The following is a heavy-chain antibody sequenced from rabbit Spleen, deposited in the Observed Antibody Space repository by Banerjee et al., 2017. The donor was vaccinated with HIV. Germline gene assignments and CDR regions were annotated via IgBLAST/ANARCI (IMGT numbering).Heavy chain of an antibody. J-gene: IGHJ4*01. D-gene: IGHD8-1*01. Sequence: QQQVVESGGGLVKPGASLTLSCKASGLDFSVGDVMCWVRQAPGKGLEWIACIRTGSYGYTYYASWVNGRFTITRSTSLSTVSLRMTSLTAADTATYFCARSESGTNYYILWGPGTLVTVS. CDR1: GLDFSVGDV. V-gene: IGHV1S47*01. CDR2: IRTGSYGYT. CDR3: ARSESGTNYYIL.